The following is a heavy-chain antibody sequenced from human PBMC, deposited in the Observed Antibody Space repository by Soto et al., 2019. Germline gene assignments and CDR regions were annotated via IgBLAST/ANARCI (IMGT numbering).Heavy chain of an antibody. CDR1: GGTFSSYA. J-gene: IGHJ4*02. D-gene: IGHD6-19*01. CDR3: ARDPLTQSGWPLTAFDY. Sequence: QVQLVQSGAEVKKPGSSVKVSCKASGGTFSSYAISWVRQAPGQGLEWMGGIIPIFGTANYAQKFQGRVTITADESTSTAYMELSSLRSEDSAVYYCARDPLTQSGWPLTAFDYWGQGTLFTVSS. CDR2: IIPIFGTA. V-gene: IGHV1-69*01.